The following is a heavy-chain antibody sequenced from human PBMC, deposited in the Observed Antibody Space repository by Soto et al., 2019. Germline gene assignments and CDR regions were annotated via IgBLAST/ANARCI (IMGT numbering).Heavy chain of an antibody. CDR2: IIPIFGTA. Sequence: QVQLVQSGAKVKKPGSSVKVSCKASGGTFSSYAISWVRQAPGQGLEWMGGIIPIFGTANYAQKFQGRVTITADESTSTAYMELSSLRSEDTAVYYCARVPGRAAIGLVHWYFDLWGRGTLVTVSS. CDR1: GGTFSSYA. CDR3: ARVPGRAAIGLVHWYFDL. D-gene: IGHD2-2*01. J-gene: IGHJ2*01. V-gene: IGHV1-69*01.